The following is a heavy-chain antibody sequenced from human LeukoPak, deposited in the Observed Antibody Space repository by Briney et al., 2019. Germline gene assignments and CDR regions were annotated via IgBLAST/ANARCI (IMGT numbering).Heavy chain of an antibody. CDR3: ARDVRYISSSGGFWFDP. D-gene: IGHD6-6*01. CDR1: GGSISSYY. J-gene: IGHJ5*02. Sequence: SETLSLTCSVSGGSISSYYWSWLRQPPGKGLEWIGYTYHSGSTNYNPSLKSRVTISEDTYKNYFSLKLSSVTAADTAVYYCARDVRYISSSGGFWFDPWGQGTLVTVSS. CDR2: TYHSGST. V-gene: IGHV4-59*01.